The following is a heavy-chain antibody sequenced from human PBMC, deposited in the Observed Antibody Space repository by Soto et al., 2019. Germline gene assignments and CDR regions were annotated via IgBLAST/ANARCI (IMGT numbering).Heavy chain of an antibody. V-gene: IGHV3-74*03. Sequence: GGSLRLSCAASGFTFSNYWMHWVRQAPGKGPVWVSRINKDGSTTQYADSVKGRFTISRDNSKNTLYLQMNSLRAEDTAVYYCAKDQGRAAAGTHDYYYGMDVWGQGTTVTVSS. CDR3: AKDQGRAAAGTHDYYYGMDV. D-gene: IGHD6-13*01. CDR1: GFTFSNYW. J-gene: IGHJ6*02. CDR2: INKDGSTT.